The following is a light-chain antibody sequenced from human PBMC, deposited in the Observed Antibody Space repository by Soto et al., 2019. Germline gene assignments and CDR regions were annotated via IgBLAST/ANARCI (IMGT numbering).Light chain of an antibody. Sequence: EIVLTQSPGTLSLSPGERATLSFRASQSVSSSYLAWYQQKPGQAPRLLIYGASSRATGIPDRFSGSGSGTDFTLTISRLEPEDFAVYYCQQYGSSAYTFGQGPKLEIK. CDR2: GAS. CDR3: QQYGSSAYT. V-gene: IGKV3-20*01. CDR1: QSVSSSY. J-gene: IGKJ2*01.